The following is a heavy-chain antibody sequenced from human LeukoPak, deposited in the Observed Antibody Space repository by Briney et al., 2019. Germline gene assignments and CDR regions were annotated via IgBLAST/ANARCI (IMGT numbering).Heavy chain of an antibody. J-gene: IGHJ6*02. D-gene: IGHD3-10*01. Sequence: ASVKVSCKASGYTFINYAIHWVRQAPGQRLEWMGWIKAGNGDTEYPQTFQGRVTITRDTSASTAYMELSSLRSEDTAVYYCAREERTIWFGERYYGMDVWGQGTTVTVSS. CDR2: IKAGNGDT. CDR3: AREERTIWFGERYYGMDV. V-gene: IGHV1-3*01. CDR1: GYTFINYA.